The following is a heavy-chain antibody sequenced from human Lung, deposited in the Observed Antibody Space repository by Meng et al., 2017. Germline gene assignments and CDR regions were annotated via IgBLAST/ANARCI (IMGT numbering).Heavy chain of an antibody. Sequence: QIPLKESGPTLVKPPQTLTLTCTFSGFSLSTSGVGVGWIRQPPGKALEWLALIYWDDDKRYSPSLKSRLTITKDTSKNQVVLTMTNMDPVDTATYYCAHASYYYDSSGYKFFDYWGQGTLVTVSS. CDR1: GFSLSTSGVG. V-gene: IGHV2-5*02. D-gene: IGHD3-22*01. CDR3: AHASYYYDSSGYKFFDY. CDR2: IYWDDDK. J-gene: IGHJ4*02.